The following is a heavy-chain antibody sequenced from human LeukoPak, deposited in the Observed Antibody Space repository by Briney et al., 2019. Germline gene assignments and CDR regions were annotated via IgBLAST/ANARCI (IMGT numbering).Heavy chain of an antibody. J-gene: IGHJ5*02. V-gene: IGHV3-48*01. CDR3: ARVLEAATFDP. D-gene: IGHD2-15*01. CDR2: ISSSSSTI. CDR1: GFTFSSYS. Sequence: GGSLRLSCAASGFTFSSYSMNWVRQAPGKGLEWVSYISSSSSTIYYADSVKGRFTISRDNSKNTLYLQMNSLRAEDTAVYYCARVLEAATFDPWGQGTLVTVSS.